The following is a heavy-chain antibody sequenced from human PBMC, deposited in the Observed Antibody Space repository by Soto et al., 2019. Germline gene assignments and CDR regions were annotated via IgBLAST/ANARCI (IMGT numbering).Heavy chain of an antibody. Sequence: EVQLLEAGGGLVQPGGALRLSCAASGFSFSSHAMSWVRQAPGKGLEWVSSISAGADGAYYADSVKGRFTISRANSNNTLYLQMNSVRDEDTAVYFCARDLWWYLHWGQGTLVTVSS. V-gene: IGHV3-23*01. J-gene: IGHJ4*02. CDR2: ISAGADGA. CDR1: GFSFSSHA. D-gene: IGHD2-15*01. CDR3: ARDLWWYLH.